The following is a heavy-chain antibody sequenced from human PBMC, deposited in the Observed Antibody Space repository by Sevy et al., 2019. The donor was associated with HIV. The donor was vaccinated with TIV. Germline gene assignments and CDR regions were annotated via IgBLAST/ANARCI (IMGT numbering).Heavy chain of an antibody. CDR2: IKRDGSEK. Sequence: GGSLRLSCAASGFTFSNYWMSWVRQAPGKGLEWVANIKRDGSEKYYMPSVKGRFTISRDNAKNSLYLQINSLRAEDTAMYYCARDCSSTSCLWGLDVWGQGTTVTVSS. J-gene: IGHJ6*02. V-gene: IGHV3-7*03. D-gene: IGHD2-2*01. CDR1: GFTFSNYW. CDR3: ARDCSSTSCLWGLDV.